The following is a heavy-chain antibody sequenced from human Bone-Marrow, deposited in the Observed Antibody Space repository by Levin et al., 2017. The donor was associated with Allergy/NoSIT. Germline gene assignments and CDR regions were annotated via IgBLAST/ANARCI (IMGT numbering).Heavy chain of an antibody. J-gene: IGHJ4*02. V-gene: IGHV2-5*02. D-gene: IGHD3-10*01. Sequence: SGPTLVKPTQTLTLTCSFSGFSLTTAGVAVGWVRQSPGGALEWLALLSWDDDKRYSPSLKGRLSITRDISENEVVLTVTAVDSVDTATYFCAHSSQAYFGEFSHWGQGIPVTVSS. CDR1: GFSLTTAGVA. CDR3: AHSSQAYFGEFSH. CDR2: LSWDDDK.